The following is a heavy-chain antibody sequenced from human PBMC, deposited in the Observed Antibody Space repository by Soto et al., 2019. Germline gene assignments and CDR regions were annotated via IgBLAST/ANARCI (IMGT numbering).Heavy chain of an antibody. Sequence: HPGGSLRLACAASGFTFSSYAMSWVRQAPGKGLEWVSAISGSGGSTYYADTVKGRFTISRDNSKNTLYLQMNSLRAEDTAVYYCAKLNWGPDWTSDYWGQGTLVTVSS. J-gene: IGHJ4*02. CDR1: GFTFSSYA. CDR3: AKLNWGPDWTSDY. V-gene: IGHV3-23*01. D-gene: IGHD3-16*01. CDR2: ISGSGGST.